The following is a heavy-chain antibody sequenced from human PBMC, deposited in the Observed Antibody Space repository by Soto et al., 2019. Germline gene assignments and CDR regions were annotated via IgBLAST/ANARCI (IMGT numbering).Heavy chain of an antibody. Sequence: PGGSLRLSCAASGFTFSSYGMHWVRQAPGKGLEWVAVISYDGSNKYYADSVKGRFTISRDNSKNTLYLQMNSLRAEDTAVYYCAKEDSGTAMAGYYFDYWGQGTLVTVSS. V-gene: IGHV3-30*18. CDR1: GFTFSSYG. D-gene: IGHD5-18*01. CDR3: AKEDSGTAMAGYYFDY. CDR2: ISYDGSNK. J-gene: IGHJ4*02.